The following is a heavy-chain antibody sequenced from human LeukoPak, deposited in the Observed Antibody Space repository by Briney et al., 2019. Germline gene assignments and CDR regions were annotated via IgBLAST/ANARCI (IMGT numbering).Heavy chain of an antibody. Sequence: PSETLSLTCSVSPGSISRFYWSWIRQAPGKEPEWIGYIFRIGNTNYNPSLRGRVTISIDTSKNEFSLDLTSVTAADTAVYYCAGTVTTHFAYWGQGALVTVSS. CDR2: IFRIGNT. V-gene: IGHV4-4*08. J-gene: IGHJ4*02. D-gene: IGHD4-17*01. CDR3: AGTVTTHFAY. CDR1: PGSISRFY.